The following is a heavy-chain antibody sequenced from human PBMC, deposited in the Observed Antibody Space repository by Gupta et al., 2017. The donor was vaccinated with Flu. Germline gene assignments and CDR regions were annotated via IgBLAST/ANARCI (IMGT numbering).Heavy chain of an antibody. CDR1: SGSFSGYY. CDR3: ARGHGVEAAGFRYFDL. V-gene: IGHV4-34*01. CDR2: IDHSGRT. J-gene: IGHJ2*01. D-gene: IGHD6-13*01. Sequence: QVQLQQWGAGLLKPSETLSLPCAVYSGSFSGYYWSWIRQPPGTGLEWIGEIDHSGRTNYNPPLKSRVTTSVDTSKNQFSLKLTSVTAADTAVYYCARGHGVEAAGFRYFDLWGRGTLVTVSS.